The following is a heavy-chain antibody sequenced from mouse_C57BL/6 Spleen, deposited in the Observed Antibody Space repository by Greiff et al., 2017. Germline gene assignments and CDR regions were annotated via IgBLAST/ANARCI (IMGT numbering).Heavy chain of an antibody. V-gene: IGHV1-61*01. CDR3: ARGGGSSYGYFDV. Sequence: VQLQQPGAELVRPGSSVKLSCKASGYTFTSYWMDWVKQRPGPGLEWIGNIYPSDSETHYNQKFKDKATLTVDKSSSTAYMQLSSLTSEDSAVYYGARGGGSSYGYFDVWGTGTTVTVSS. CDR1: GYTFTSYW. D-gene: IGHD1-1*01. J-gene: IGHJ1*03. CDR2: IYPSDSET.